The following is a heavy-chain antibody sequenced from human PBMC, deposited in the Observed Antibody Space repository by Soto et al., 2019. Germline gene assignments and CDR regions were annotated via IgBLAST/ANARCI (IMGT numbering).Heavy chain of an antibody. V-gene: IGHV5-51*01. J-gene: IGHJ6*02. CDR1: GYSFSTSW. CDR2: IYPCDSDT. D-gene: IGHD2-2*01. Sequence: PGXSLKISCRGSGYSFSTSWLGWLRQVPGKGLEWMGIIYPCDSDTRYSPSFQGQVTMSADKSISTAYLQWSSLKASDTAMYFCARPYCSSTSCSLDVWGQGTTVTVSS. CDR3: ARPYCSSTSCSLDV.